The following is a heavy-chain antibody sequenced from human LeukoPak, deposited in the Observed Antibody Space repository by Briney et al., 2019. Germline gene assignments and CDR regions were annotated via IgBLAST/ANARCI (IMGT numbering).Heavy chain of an antibody. J-gene: IGHJ4*02. CDR3: AKEHYGSGMTTFDY. CDR2: IKEDGSEK. Sequence: GGSLRLSCAASGFTFSSYWMSWVRQAPGKGLEWVANIKEDGSEKYYVDSVRGRFTISRDNSKNTLSLQMNSLRAEDTAVYYCAKEHYGSGMTTFDYWGQGTLVTVSS. CDR1: GFTFSSYW. D-gene: IGHD3-10*01. V-gene: IGHV3-7*03.